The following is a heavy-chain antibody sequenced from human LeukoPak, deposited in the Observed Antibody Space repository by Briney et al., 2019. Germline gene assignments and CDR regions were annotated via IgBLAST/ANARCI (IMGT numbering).Heavy chain of an antibody. D-gene: IGHD3-3*01. V-gene: IGHV4-34*01. J-gene: IGHJ4*02. CDR2: INHSGSA. Sequence: SETLSLTCAVYGGSLSGSYWSWIRQPPGKGLEWIGEINHSGSANYNPALKSGVTLSIDKSTNQYSLNLNSVTAADTAVYYGARARRDSGYYKVDYWGQGTLVTVHS. CDR1: GGSLSGSY. CDR3: ARARRDSGYYKVDY.